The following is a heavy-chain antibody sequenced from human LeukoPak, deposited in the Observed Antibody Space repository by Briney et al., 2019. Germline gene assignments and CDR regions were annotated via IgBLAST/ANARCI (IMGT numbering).Heavy chain of an antibody. J-gene: IGHJ4*02. CDR2: ISGGGNIT. D-gene: IGHD2-21*02. Sequence: GGSLRLSCAASGFNFANHAMSWVRQTPGKGLEWVSAISGGGNITYYADSVTGRFTISRDNSKDTLFLQMHSLRPGDTAVYYCVREDTPATANYWGQGALVTISS. CDR3: VREDTPATANY. V-gene: IGHV3-23*01. CDR1: GFNFANHA.